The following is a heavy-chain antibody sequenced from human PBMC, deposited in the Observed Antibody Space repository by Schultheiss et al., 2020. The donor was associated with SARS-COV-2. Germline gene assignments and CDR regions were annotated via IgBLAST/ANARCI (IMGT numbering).Heavy chain of an antibody. CDR3: ARGAVAGDDAFDI. CDR1: GFTFSSYA. J-gene: IGHJ3*02. CDR2: INSDGSST. Sequence: GESLKISCAASGFTFSSYAMSWVRQAPGKGLEWVSRINSDGSSTSYADSVKGRFTMSRDNAKNTLYLQMNSLRAEDTAVYYCARGAVAGDDAFDIWGQGTMVTGSS. D-gene: IGHD6-19*01. V-gene: IGHV3-74*01.